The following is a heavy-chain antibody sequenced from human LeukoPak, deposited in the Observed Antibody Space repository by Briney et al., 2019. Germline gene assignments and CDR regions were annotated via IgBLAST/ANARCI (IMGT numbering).Heavy chain of an antibody. V-gene: IGHV1-46*01. CDR3: ARDDAFGGYCSGGSCYSWDY. CDR1: GYTFTSYY. Sequence: GASVKVSCKASGYTFTSYYMHWVRQAPGQGLEWMGIINPSGGSTSYAQKFQGRVTMTRDTSTSTVYMELSSLRSEDTAVYYCARDDAFGGYCSGGSCYSWDYWGQGTLVTVSS. CDR2: INPSGGST. J-gene: IGHJ4*02. D-gene: IGHD2-15*01.